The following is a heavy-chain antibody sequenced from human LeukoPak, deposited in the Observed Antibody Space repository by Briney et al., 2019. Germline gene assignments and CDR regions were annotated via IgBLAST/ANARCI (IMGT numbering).Heavy chain of an antibody. V-gene: IGHV4-59*01. CDR3: ASLRYGSGSQGALDYGSDY. CDR2: IYYRWST. Sequence: SETLSLTCTVSGVSISCYYWRWLRQPPGKAREWVGYIYYRWSTNYNTSIKSRVTISLGTSKNQFSLRLQSVPAEDTAVYYCASLRYGSGSQGALDYGSDYWGQGTLVTVSS. J-gene: IGHJ4*02. CDR1: GVSISCYY. D-gene: IGHD3-10*01.